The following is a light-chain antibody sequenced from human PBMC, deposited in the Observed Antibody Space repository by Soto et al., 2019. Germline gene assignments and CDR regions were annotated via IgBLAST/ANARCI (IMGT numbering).Light chain of an antibody. CDR2: DAS. V-gene: IGKV3-11*01. CDR1: QSVSSY. Sequence: EIVLTQSPATLSLSPGERATLSCRASQSVSSYLAWYQQKPGQAPRLLIYDASNRATGIPARFSGSGSGTDFTLTISSLAPEDFAVYYCQQRYNWPPTFGGGTKVEIK. CDR3: QQRYNWPPT. J-gene: IGKJ4*01.